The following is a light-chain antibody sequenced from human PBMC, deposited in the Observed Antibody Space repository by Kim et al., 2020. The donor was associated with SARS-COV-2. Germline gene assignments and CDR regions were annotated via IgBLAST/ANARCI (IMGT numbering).Light chain of an antibody. CDR3: QQIRDYPRT. CDR1: QDICYY. Sequence: DIQLTQSPSFLSASVGDRVTITCRASQDICYYLTWYQQEPGKAPKLLIFGASTLQSGVPSRFSGSGSGTEFTLTISSLQPEDFATFFCQQIRDYPRTFGQGTKVDIK. V-gene: IGKV1-9*01. J-gene: IGKJ1*01. CDR2: GAS.